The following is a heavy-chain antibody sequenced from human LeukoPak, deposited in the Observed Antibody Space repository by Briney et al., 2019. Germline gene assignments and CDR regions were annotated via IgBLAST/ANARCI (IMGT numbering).Heavy chain of an antibody. D-gene: IGHD2-21*02. CDR1: GGSISGGSISSHH. CDR3: ARLPYCGGDCYSVNYYYYYGMDV. V-gene: IGHV4-59*11. CDR2: IYYTGST. J-gene: IGHJ6*02. Sequence: SETLSLTCTVSGGSISGGSISSHHWNWMRQPPGKGLEWIGDIYYTGSTNYNPSLRRRVTISLDTSKNQFPLKLSSVTAADTAVYYCARLPYCGGDCYSVNYYYYYGMDVWGQGTTVTVSS.